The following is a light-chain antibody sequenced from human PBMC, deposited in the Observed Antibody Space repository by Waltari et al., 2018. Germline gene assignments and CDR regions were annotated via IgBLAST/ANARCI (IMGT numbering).Light chain of an antibody. CDR1: SSDVGGYNY. V-gene: IGLV2-14*01. CDR2: EVS. J-gene: IGLJ2*01. Sequence: QSALTQPASVSGSPGQSITISCTGTSSDVGGYNYVSWYQQHPGKAPKLMIYEVSNRPSGVSNRFSGANSGNTAFLTISGLQAEDEADYYCSSYTSSSTHVVFGGGTKLTVL. CDR3: SSYTSSSTHVV.